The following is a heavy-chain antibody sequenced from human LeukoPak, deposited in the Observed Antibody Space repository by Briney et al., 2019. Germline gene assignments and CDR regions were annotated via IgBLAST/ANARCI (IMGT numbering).Heavy chain of an antibody. J-gene: IGHJ3*02. CDR2: ISGSGGST. CDR1: GFTFSSYA. D-gene: IGHD2-8*01. Sequence: GGSLRLSCAASGFTFSSYAMSWVRQAPGKGLEWVSAISGSGGSTYYADSVKGRFTISRDNAKNTLYLQMNSLRAEDTAVYYCARGARRINGAFDIWGQGTMVTVSS. CDR3: ARGARRINGAFDI. V-gene: IGHV3-23*01.